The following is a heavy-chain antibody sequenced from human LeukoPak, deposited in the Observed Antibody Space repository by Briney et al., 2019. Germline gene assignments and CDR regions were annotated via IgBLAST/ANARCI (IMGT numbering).Heavy chain of an antibody. Sequence: GRSLRLSCAASGFTFSTYGMHWVRQAPGKGLEWVGVIGDDGTVKYYAESLKGRFTISRDNAKNTLSLQMNSLRPEDTALYYCARADHEKVGAIDYWGQGTPVIVSS. CDR2: IGDDGTVK. CDR3: ARADHEKVGAIDY. D-gene: IGHD3-16*01. J-gene: IGHJ4*02. V-gene: IGHV3-30*03. CDR1: GFTFSTYG.